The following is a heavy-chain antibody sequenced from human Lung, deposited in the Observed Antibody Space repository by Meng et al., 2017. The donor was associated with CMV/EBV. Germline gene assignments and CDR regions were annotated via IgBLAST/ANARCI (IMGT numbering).Heavy chain of an antibody. CDR1: GCSISSSNW. Sequence: HGQLQGSGPALVTPSGHLSLTCAVSGCSISSSNWWSWVRQPPGKGLEWIGEIYHSGSTNYNPSLKSRVTISVDKSKNQFSLNLSSVTAADTAVYYCARVGQWLPIDYWGQGTLVTVSS. V-gene: IGHV4-4*02. D-gene: IGHD6-19*01. CDR2: IYHSGST. CDR3: ARVGQWLPIDY. J-gene: IGHJ4*02.